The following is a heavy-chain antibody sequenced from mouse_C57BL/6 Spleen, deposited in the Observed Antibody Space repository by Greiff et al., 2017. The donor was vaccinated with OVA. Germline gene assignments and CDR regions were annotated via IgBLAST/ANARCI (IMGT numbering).Heavy chain of an antibody. V-gene: IGHV1-52*01. CDR2: FAPSVGEI. CDR1: GYTFPTSC. Sequence: QFHLKQPGAELVRPGSSVKLSCKASGYTFPTSCLHWVKQRPFQGLDWIGNFAPSVGEIHYNQKFTDKATLTVEKSSSTAYMQLSSLTSEDSAVYYCARGDYDGTGDYWGQGTSVTVSS. CDR3: ARGDYDGTGDY. J-gene: IGHJ4*01. D-gene: IGHD2-4*01.